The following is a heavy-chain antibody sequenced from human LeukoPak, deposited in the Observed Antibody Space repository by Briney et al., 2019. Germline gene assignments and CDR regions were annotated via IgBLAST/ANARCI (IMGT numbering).Heavy chain of an antibody. Sequence: PGGSLRLSCAASGFSFSNYWRHWVRQAPGKGLVWVSRIKSDGSSRSYADSVKGRFTISRENAKNTLYLQMNSLRAEDMAVYYCAREGPVSGSYDYWGQGTLVTVSS. D-gene: IGHD1-26*01. CDR2: IKSDGSSR. V-gene: IGHV3-74*01. J-gene: IGHJ4*02. CDR1: GFSFSNYW. CDR3: AREGPVSGSYDY.